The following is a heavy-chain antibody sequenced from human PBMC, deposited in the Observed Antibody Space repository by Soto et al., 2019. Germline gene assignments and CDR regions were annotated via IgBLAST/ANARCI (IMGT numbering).Heavy chain of an antibody. Sequence: PGGSLRLSCAASGFTFSINGMTWVRQAPGKGLESVSSISGDSSSTYYADSVKGRFTVSRDNSKNTLYLQMNSLTAADTALYYCARDWGTGFYQLDSWGQGTLVTVSS. V-gene: IGHV3-23*01. CDR2: ISGDSSST. D-gene: IGHD2-2*01. CDR3: ARDWGTGFYQLDS. CDR1: GFTFSING. J-gene: IGHJ4*02.